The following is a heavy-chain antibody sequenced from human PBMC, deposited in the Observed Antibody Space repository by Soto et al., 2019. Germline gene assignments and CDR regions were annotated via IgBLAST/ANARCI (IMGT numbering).Heavy chain of an antibody. J-gene: IGHJ4*01. D-gene: IGHD6-13*01. CDR3: ARFGAAAAHDDN. CDR1: GVSISGNH. CDR2: VHFSGST. V-gene: IGHV4-59*01. Sequence: QVRLQESGPGLVKPSQTLSLTCEVSGVSISGNHWSWIRQAPGKGLEWVGYVHFSGSTTYNPSLAPRLNISLAISKSQVYLQLTSVSAPDTAVYYCARFGAAAAHDDNWGRGVLVTVSS.